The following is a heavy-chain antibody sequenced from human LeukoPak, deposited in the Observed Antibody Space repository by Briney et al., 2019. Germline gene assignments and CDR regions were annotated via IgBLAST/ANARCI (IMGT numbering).Heavy chain of an antibody. CDR3: AKEGTPQVSTWYDL. CDR2: ISYEGGTQ. Sequence: PGMSLRLSCAASGVTLSPYGVHWVRQAPGKGLEWVAVISYEGGTQHYADSVKGRFIISRDNPRNTLYLQMSILRTEDTAVYYCAKEGTPQVSTWYDLWGQGTQVIVSS. CDR1: GVTLSPYG. J-gene: IGHJ5*02. D-gene: IGHD3-10*01. V-gene: IGHV3-30*18.